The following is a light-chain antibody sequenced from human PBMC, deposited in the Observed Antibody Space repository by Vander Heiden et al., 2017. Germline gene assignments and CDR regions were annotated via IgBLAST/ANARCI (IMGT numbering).Light chain of an antibody. V-gene: IGKV1-5*03. J-gene: IGKJ2*01. CDR1: QSISTS. CDR2: KAS. CDR3: HQYNDYPYT. Sequence: DIQMTQSPSTLSASVRDRVTISCRASQSISTSFAWYQQKPGKAPKLVIYKASSLEAGVPSTFSGSGSGTEFTLTISSLQPDDFASYYCHQYNDYPYTFGQGTKLEIK.